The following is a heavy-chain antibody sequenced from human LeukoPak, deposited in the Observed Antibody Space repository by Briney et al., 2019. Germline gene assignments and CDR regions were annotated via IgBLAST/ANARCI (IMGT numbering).Heavy chain of an antibody. J-gene: IGHJ4*02. Sequence: ASVKVSCKASGYTFTSYGISWVRQAPGQGLEWMGWISAYSGNTNYAQKLQGRVTMTTDTSTSTAYMELRSLRSDDTAVYYCARDPIFDYYDSSGYFDYWGQGTLVTVSS. CDR1: GYTFTSYG. D-gene: IGHD3-22*01. CDR3: ARDPIFDYYDSSGYFDY. CDR2: ISAYSGNT. V-gene: IGHV1-18*01.